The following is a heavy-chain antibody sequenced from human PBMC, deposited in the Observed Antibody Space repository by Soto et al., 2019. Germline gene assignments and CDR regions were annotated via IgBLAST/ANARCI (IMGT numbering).Heavy chain of an antibody. CDR2: ISSNGGST. CDR3: AKDLPTPYYDFWSGPDY. Sequence: PGGSLRLSCSASGFTFSSYAMHWVRQAPGKGLEYVSAISSNGGSTYYADSVKGRFTISRDNSKNTLYLQMNSLRAEDTAVYYCAKDLPTPYYDFWSGPDYWGQGTLVTVSS. D-gene: IGHD3-3*01. V-gene: IGHV3-64*04. J-gene: IGHJ4*02. CDR1: GFTFSSYA.